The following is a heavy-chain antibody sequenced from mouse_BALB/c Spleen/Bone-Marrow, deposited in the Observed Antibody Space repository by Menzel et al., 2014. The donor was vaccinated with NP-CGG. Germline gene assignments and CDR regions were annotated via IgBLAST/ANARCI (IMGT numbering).Heavy chain of an antibody. CDR1: GFTFSNYG. CDR3: ARLTPDYTMDY. J-gene: IGHJ4*01. CDR2: ISSGGSYT. Sequence: VKVVESGGDLVKPGGSLKLSCAASGFTFSNYGMSWVRQTPDKRLEWVATISSGGSYTYFPDSVKGRFTISRDNAKNTLYLQMNSLKSEDAATYYCARLTPDYTMDYWGQGTSVTVSS. D-gene: IGHD1-3*01. V-gene: IGHV5-6*02.